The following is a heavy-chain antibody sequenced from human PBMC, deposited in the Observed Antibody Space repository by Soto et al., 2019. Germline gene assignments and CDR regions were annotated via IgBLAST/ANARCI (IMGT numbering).Heavy chain of an antibody. CDR3: AKYSGPSSTPAA. J-gene: IGHJ5*02. D-gene: IGHD1-26*01. CDR1: GFTISATA. Sequence: EVQLVESGGGLVQPGGSLKLSCAASGFTISATAMHWIRQASGKGLEWVGRIANNAENYAATYSASVKGRFTLSTDESKNAAYLQMTGLESEDTAIYYCAKYSGPSSTPAALGQGTLVTVSS. CDR2: IANNAENYAA. V-gene: IGHV3-73*02.